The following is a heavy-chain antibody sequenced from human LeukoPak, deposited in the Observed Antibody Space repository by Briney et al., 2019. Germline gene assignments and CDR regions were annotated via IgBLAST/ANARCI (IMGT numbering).Heavy chain of an antibody. CDR1: GYTFIGYY. CDR3: AREHPGYSYGYDY. D-gene: IGHD5-18*01. J-gene: IGHJ4*02. Sequence: ASVKVSCKASGYTFIGYYMHWVRQARGQGLECMGWINPNSGGTNYAQKFQGWVTMTRDTSISTAYMELSRLRSDDTAVYYCAREHPGYSYGYDYWGQGTLVTVSS. CDR2: INPNSGGT. V-gene: IGHV1-2*04.